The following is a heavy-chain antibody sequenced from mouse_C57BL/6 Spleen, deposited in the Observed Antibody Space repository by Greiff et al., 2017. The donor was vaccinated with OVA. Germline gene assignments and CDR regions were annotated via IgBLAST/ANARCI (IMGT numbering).Heavy chain of an antibody. D-gene: IGHD1-1*01. J-gene: IGHJ2*01. Sequence: VQLQQSGAELVRPGASVTLSCKASGYTFTDYEMHWVKQTPVHGLEWIGAIDPETGGTAYNQKFKGKAILTADKSSSTAYMELRSLISEDAAVYYCTRAYGYFDYWGQGTTLTVSS. V-gene: IGHV1-15*01. CDR3: TRAYGYFDY. CDR2: IDPETGGT. CDR1: GYTFTDYE.